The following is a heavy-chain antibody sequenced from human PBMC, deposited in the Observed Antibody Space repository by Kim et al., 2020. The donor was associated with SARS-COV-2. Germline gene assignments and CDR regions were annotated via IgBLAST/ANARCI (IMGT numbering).Heavy chain of an antibody. Sequence: ASVKVSCKASGYTFTGYYMHWVRQAPGQGLEWMGRINPNSGGTNYAQKFQGRVTMTRDTSINTAYMELSRLRSDDTAVYYCAREEIISAMVYPRIAAAEVDVWGQGTTVTVSS. V-gene: IGHV1-2*06. CDR1: GYTFTGYY. CDR3: AREEIISAMVYPRIAAAEVDV. CDR2: INPNSGGT. J-gene: IGHJ6*02. D-gene: IGHD6-13*01.